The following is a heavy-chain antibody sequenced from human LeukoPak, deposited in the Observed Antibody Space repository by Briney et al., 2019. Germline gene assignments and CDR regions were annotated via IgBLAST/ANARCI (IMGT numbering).Heavy chain of an antibody. D-gene: IGHD6-13*01. CDR1: GYSFTSYW. Sequence: GGSLKISCKGSGYSFTSYWIGWVRQMPGKGLEWMGIIYPGDSDTRYSPSFQGQVTISADKSISTAYLQWGSLKASDTAMYYCARRDSSSEYNWFDPWGQGTLVTVSS. V-gene: IGHV5-51*01. J-gene: IGHJ5*02. CDR3: ARRDSSSEYNWFDP. CDR2: IYPGDSDT.